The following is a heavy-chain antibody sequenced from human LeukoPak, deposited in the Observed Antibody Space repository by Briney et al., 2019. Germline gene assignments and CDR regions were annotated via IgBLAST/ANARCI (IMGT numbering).Heavy chain of an antibody. CDR3: ARDMEIAAADPSYYYYMDV. V-gene: IGHV1-2*02. J-gene: IGHJ6*03. D-gene: IGHD6-13*01. Sequence: ASVKVSCKASGYTFTGYYMHWVRQAPGQGLEWMRWINPNSGGTNYAQKFQGRVTMTRDTSISTAYMELSRLRSDDTAVYYCARDMEIAAADPSYYYYMDVWGKGTTVTVPS. CDR1: GYTFTGYY. CDR2: INPNSGGT.